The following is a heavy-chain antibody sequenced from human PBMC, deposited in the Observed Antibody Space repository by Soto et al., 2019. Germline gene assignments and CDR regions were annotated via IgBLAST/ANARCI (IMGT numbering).Heavy chain of an antibody. CDR1: GYTFTIYG. V-gene: IGHV1-18*01. CDR2: ISAYNGNT. D-gene: IGHD2-2*01. J-gene: IGHJ4*02. CDR3: ARTGSVVPAAIIVY. Sequence: GASVKVSCKASGYTFTIYGSSWVRQAPGQGLEWMGWISAYNGNTNYAQKLQGRVTMTTDTSTSTAYMELRSLRSDDTAVYYCARTGSVVPAAIIVYWGQGTLLTVSS.